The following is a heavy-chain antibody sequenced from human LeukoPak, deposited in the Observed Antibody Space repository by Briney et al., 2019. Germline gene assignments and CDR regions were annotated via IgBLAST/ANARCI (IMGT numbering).Heavy chain of an antibody. Sequence: GGSLRLSCAASGFTFSSYGMHWVRQAPGKGLEWVAVISYDGSNKYYADSVKGRFTISRDNSKNTLYLQMNSLRAEDTAVYYCAKDSTYYGFWSGYYYFDYWGQGTLVTVSS. J-gene: IGHJ4*02. CDR3: AKDSTYYGFWSGYYYFDY. CDR2: ISYDGSNK. D-gene: IGHD3-3*01. V-gene: IGHV3-30*18. CDR1: GFTFSSYG.